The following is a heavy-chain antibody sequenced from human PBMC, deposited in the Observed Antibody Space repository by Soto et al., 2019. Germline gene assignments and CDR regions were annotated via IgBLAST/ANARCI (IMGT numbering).Heavy chain of an antibody. CDR3: ARGGEDIVVVPAATNYYYYMDV. CDR2: ISAYNGNT. Sequence: ASVKVSCKASGYTFTSYGISWVRQAPGQGLEWMGWISAYNGNTNYAQKLQGRVTMTTDTSPSTAYMELRSLRSDDTAVYYCARGGEDIVVVPAATNYYYYMDVWGKGTTVTVSS. CDR1: GYTFTSYG. J-gene: IGHJ6*03. V-gene: IGHV1-18*01. D-gene: IGHD2-2*01.